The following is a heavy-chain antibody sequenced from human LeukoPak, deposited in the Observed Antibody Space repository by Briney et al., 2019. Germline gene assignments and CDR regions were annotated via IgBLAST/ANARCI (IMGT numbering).Heavy chain of an antibody. CDR1: GFTFSSYG. Sequence: GGSLRLSCAASGFTFSSYGVHWVRQAPGKGLEWVAVISYDGSNKYYADSVKGRFTISRDNAKNSLYLQMNSLRAEDTAVYYCARDRSPGNFDYWGQGTLVTVSS. CDR2: ISYDGSNK. V-gene: IGHV3-30*03. D-gene: IGHD3-10*01. J-gene: IGHJ4*02. CDR3: ARDRSPGNFDY.